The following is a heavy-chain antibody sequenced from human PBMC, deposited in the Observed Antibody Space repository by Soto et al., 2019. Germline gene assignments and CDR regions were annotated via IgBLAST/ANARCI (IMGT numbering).Heavy chain of an antibody. Sequence: QVQLQESGPGLVKPSETLSLTCPVSGGSISSYYWSWLRQPPGKGLEWIGYIYYSGSTNYNPSLKSRVTISVDTSKNHFSLKLSSVTAADTAVYYCEREADPYSSGYRYYMDVWGKGTPVTVSS. CDR1: GGSISSYY. CDR3: EREADPYSSGYRYYMDV. D-gene: IGHD6-19*01. J-gene: IGHJ6*03. CDR2: IYYSGST. V-gene: IGHV4-59*01.